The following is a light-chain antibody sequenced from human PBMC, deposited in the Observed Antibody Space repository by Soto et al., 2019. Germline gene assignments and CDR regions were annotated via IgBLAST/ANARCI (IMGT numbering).Light chain of an antibody. CDR1: QDISRY. CDR2: GTS. Sequence: QLTQSPSSLSASVGDRVTITCRASQDISRYLAWYQQKAGKAPKLLIYGTSTLQSRVPSRFSAFGSGTEFTLTISSLQPEDFATHHCQQLQRTPFPFGPGTTVDV. J-gene: IGKJ3*01. V-gene: IGKV1-9*01. CDR3: QQLQRTPFP.